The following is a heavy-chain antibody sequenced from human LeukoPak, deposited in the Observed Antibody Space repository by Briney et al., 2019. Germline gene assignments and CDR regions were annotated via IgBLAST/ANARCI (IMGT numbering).Heavy chain of an antibody. CDR2: INAGNSHT. V-gene: IGHV1-3*01. CDR3: ARGRCEGTTQAYYLDY. J-gene: IGHJ4*02. CDR1: GYAFTNNA. Sequence: GASVKVSCKASGYAFTNNAIQWVRQAPGQRLEWMGWINAGNSHTRYSPKFQGRVTIARDTSASTAYMELSSLTSEDTALYFCARGRCEGTTQAYYLDYWGQGTLVTVSS. D-gene: IGHD1-7*01.